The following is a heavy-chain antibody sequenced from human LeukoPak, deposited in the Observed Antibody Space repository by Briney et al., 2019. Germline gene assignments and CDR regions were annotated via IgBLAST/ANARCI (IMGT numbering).Heavy chain of an antibody. CDR3: ARRSVDCSGGSCYPDGYFDY. J-gene: IGHJ4*02. Sequence: ASVKVSCKASGGTFSSYAISWVRQAPGQGLEWMGGIIPIFGTANYAQKFQGRVTITTDESTSTAYMELSSLRSEDAAVYYCARRSVDCSGGSCYPDGYFDYWGQGTLVTVSS. V-gene: IGHV1-69*05. CDR2: IIPIFGTA. D-gene: IGHD2-15*01. CDR1: GGTFSSYA.